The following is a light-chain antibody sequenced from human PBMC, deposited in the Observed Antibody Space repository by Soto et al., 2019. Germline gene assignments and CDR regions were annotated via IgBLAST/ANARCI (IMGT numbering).Light chain of an antibody. CDR3: SSYAGSNNFV. CDR1: RSDVGDYNS. CDR2: EVS. V-gene: IGLV2-8*01. J-gene: IGLJ1*01. Sequence: QSALTQPPSASGSPGRSVTISCSGTRSDVGDYNSVSWYQQHPGKAPKLMIYEVSKRPPGVPDRFSGSKSGNAASLTVSGLQAEDEADYYCSSYAGSNNFVFGTGTKVTVL.